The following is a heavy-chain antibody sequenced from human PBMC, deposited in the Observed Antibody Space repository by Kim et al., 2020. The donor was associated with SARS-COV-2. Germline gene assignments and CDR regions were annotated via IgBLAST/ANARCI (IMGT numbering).Heavy chain of an antibody. D-gene: IGHD2-8*01. CDR3: AREGRYCTNGVCYKRLDY. Sequence: GGSLRLSCAASGFTFSDYYMSWIRQAPGKGLEWVSYISSSSSYTNYADSVKGRFTISRDNAKNSLYLQMNSLRAEDTAVYYCAREGRYCTNGVCYKRLDYWGQGTLVTVSS. CDR2: ISSSSSYT. V-gene: IGHV3-11*05. J-gene: IGHJ4*02. CDR1: GFTFSDYY.